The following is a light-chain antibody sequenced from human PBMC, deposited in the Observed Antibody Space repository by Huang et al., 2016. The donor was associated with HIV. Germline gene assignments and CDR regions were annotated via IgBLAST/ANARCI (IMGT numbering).Light chain of an antibody. CDR2: DAS. CDR3: QQRSNWPT. J-gene: IGKJ4*01. CDR1: QSVSSY. V-gene: IGKV3-11*01. Sequence: EIVLTQSPATLSLSPGERATLSCRASQSVSSYLAWYQQKPGQAPRLLIYDASNRATCIPARFSVSVSGTYFPLTISSLEPEDFAVYYCQQRSNWPTFGGGTKVEIK.